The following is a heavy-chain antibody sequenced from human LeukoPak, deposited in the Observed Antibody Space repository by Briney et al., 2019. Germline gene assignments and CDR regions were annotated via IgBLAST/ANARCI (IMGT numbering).Heavy chain of an antibody. D-gene: IGHD2-2*01. CDR2: INHSGST. CDR3: ARHSYCSSTSCPDAFDI. Sequence: SGTLSLTCAVYGGSFSGYYWSWIRQPPGKGLEWIGEINHSGSTNYNPSLKSRVTISVDTSKNQFSLKLSSVTAADTAVYYCARHSYCSSTSCPDAFDIWGQGTMVTVSS. J-gene: IGHJ3*02. CDR1: GGSFSGYY. V-gene: IGHV4-34*01.